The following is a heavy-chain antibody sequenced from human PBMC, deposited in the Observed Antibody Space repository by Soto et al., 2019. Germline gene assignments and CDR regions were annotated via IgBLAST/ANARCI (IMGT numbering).Heavy chain of an antibody. CDR1: GFTFSSYA. J-gene: IGHJ4*02. CDR3: ARDRGDYRIFDY. Sequence: GSLRLSCAASGFTFSSYAMHWVRQAPGKGLEWVAVISYDGSNKYYADSVKGRFTISRDNSKNTLYLQMNSLRAEDTAVYYCARDRGDYRIFDYWGQGTLVTVSS. V-gene: IGHV3-30-3*01. D-gene: IGHD4-17*01. CDR2: ISYDGSNK.